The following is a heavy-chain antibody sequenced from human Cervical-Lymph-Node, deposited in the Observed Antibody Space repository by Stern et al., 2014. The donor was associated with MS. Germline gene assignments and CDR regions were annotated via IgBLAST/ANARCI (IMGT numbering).Heavy chain of an antibody. J-gene: IGHJ6*02. V-gene: IGHV1-18*01. D-gene: IGHD3-10*01. CDR2: ISGYKGDT. Sequence: VQLVESGGEVKKPGASVKVSCKASGSNFPTYGITWVRQAPGQGLEGMGWISGYKGDTKYAQKVQGRVTLTTDTSTTTSYMELRSLTSDDTAVYYCAQSTVYYNMDVWGQGTTVIVSS. CDR3: AQSTVYYNMDV. CDR1: GSNFPTYG.